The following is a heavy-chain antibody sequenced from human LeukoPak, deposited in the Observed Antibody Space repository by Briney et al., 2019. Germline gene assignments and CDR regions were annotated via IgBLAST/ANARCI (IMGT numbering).Heavy chain of an antibody. CDR3: TREDVVLVDAVRYYYYGRDV. V-gene: IGHV1-46*01. Sequence: ASVKVSCRASGYNFISYYMHWVRHPPGQGLEWMGIINPSGGSTSYAQKFQDRVTMTRDTPKSTVYMELRSLKSEDTAVYYCTREDVVLVDAVRYYYYGRDVWGQGTTVTVSS. D-gene: IGHD2-8*01. CDR1: GYNFISYY. CDR2: INPSGGST. J-gene: IGHJ6*02.